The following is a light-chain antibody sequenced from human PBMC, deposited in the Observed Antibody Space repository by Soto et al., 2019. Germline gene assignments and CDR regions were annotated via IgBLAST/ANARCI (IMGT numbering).Light chain of an antibody. Sequence: EVLMTASPSTLSLSPGERAALSCRASQSVNYYLAWYQQKPGQAPRLLIYDASSRATGVPDRFSGSGSGTDFTLTISRLEPEDFAVYYCQQYNNWPPAFGQGTKVDIK. V-gene: IGKV3D-15*01. CDR1: QSVNYY. J-gene: IGKJ1*01. CDR3: QQYNNWPPA. CDR2: DAS.